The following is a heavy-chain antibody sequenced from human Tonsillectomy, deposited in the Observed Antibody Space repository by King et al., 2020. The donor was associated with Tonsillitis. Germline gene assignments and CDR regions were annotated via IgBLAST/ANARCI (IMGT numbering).Heavy chain of an antibody. J-gene: IGHJ5*02. CDR3: ARGRTYDSCEYFQLPRGWLDP. CDR1: GGSVSSGGYY. Sequence: QLQLQESGPGLVKPWETLSLTCTVSGGSVSSGGYYWSWIRRPPGKGLEWIGYIYDSGSTNYNPSLKSRVTISLDTSRNQFSLKLSSVTAADTAVYYCARGRTYDSCEYFQLPRGWLDPWGQGTLVTVSS. V-gene: IGHV4-61*08. CDR2: IYDSGST. D-gene: IGHD2/OR15-2a*01.